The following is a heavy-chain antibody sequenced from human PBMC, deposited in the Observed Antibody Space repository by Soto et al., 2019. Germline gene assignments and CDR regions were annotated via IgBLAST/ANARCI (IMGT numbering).Heavy chain of an antibody. CDR2: IYHSGKT. J-gene: IGHJ6*02. Sequence: QVQLQESGPGLVKPSVTMSLTCAVSGGSISSSNWWSWVRQPPGKGLEWIGEIYHSGKTNYNPSLKSRVTMAVDKSKNQFSLKLSSVTSADTAVYYCERVSDYKYGMDVWGQGTTVSVSS. V-gene: IGHV4-4*02. CDR1: GGSISSSNW. CDR3: ERVSDYKYGMDV.